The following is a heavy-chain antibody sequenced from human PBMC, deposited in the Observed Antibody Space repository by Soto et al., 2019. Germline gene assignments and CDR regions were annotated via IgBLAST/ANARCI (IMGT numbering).Heavy chain of an antibody. Sequence: SEALSLTCTVSGGSISSYYWSSIRQPPGKGLEWSGYIYYSGSTNYNPSLKSRVTISVDTSKNQFSLKLSSVTAADTAVYFCARDSRTFYSSSWYGFDYWAQGTLV. J-gene: IGHJ4*02. D-gene: IGHD6-13*01. CDR2: IYYSGST. V-gene: IGHV4-59*01. CDR1: GGSISSYY. CDR3: ARDSRTFYSSSWYGFDY.